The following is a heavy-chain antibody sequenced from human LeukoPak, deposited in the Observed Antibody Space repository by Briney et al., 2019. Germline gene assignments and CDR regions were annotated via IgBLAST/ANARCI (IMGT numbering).Heavy chain of an antibody. V-gene: IGHV4-34*01. CDR2: INHSGST. J-gene: IGHJ6*02. CDR1: GGSFSGYY. D-gene: IGHD3-16*01. CDR3: VIGETGDV. Sequence: SETLSLTCAVYGGSFSGYYWSWIRQPPGKGLEWIGEINHSGSTNYNPSLKSRVTISVDTSKNQFSLKLSSVTAADTAVYYCVIGETGDVWGQGTTVTVSS.